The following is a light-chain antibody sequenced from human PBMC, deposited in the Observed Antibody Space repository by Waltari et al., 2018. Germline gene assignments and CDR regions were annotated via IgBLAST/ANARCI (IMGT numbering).Light chain of an antibody. J-gene: IGLJ2*01. CDR1: SSAVGGYNY. CDR3: SSYTSSSTRV. Sequence: QSALTQPAAVSGSPGQSTPIYFLGTSSAVGGYNYCSWYQQHPGKAPKLLMYEVSNRPSGVSNRFSGSKSGNTASLPISGLQAEDEADYYCSSYTSSSTRVFGGGPKLTVL. V-gene: IGLV2-14*01. CDR2: EVS.